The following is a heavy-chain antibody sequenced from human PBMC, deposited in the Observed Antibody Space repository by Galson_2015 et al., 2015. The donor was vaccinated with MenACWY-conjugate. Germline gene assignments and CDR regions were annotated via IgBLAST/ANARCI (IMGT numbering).Heavy chain of an antibody. D-gene: IGHD2-15*01. V-gene: IGHV3-30*18. CDR2: ISYDGSNK. CDR1: GFTFSSYG. CDR3: AKDNRVVAATPEYYLDY. Sequence: SLRLSCAASGFTFSSYGMHWVRQAPGKGLEWVAVISYDGSNKYYADSVKGRFTISRDNSKNTLYLQMNSLRAEDTAVYYCAKDNRVVAATPEYYLDYWGQGTLVTVSS. J-gene: IGHJ4*02.